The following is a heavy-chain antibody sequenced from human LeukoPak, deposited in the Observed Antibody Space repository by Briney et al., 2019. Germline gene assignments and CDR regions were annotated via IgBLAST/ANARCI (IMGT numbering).Heavy chain of an antibody. J-gene: IGHJ3*02. CDR3: ARERRVDVSARQTVAFDM. Sequence: PSETLSLTCAVYGGSFTEYHWSWIRQPPGKSLEWIGEINYTGRTHYNPSLTSRVTISIDMSERQFSLRLTSVTAADTAVYYCARERRVDVSARQTVAFDMWAQGTMVIVSS. CDR1: GGSFTEYH. CDR2: INYTGRT. V-gene: IGHV4-34*01. D-gene: IGHD2-21*02.